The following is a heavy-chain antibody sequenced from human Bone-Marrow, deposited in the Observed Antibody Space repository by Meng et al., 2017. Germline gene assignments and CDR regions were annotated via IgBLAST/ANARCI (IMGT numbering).Heavy chain of an antibody. V-gene: IGHV4-34*01. CDR1: VGSFSDYY. Sequence: QVHLKQGGAGLLKPSATLSLTCVVSVGSFSDYYWSWIRQPPGKGLEWIGEINHSGSTNYNPSLESRATISVDTSQNNLSLKLSSVTAADSAVYYCARGPTTMAHDFDYWGQGTLVTVSS. CDR3: ARGPTTMAHDFDY. CDR2: INHSGST. D-gene: IGHD4-11*01. J-gene: IGHJ4*02.